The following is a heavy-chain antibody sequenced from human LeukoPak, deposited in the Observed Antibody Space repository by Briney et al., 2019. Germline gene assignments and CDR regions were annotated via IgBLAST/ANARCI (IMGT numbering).Heavy chain of an antibody. J-gene: IGHJ4*02. Sequence: GGSLRLSCAASGFTFSHYYMTWVRQAPGKGLEWVANVNQDGSEEYYVDSVKGRFTISRDNAKDSLYLHMNSLRAEDTGVYYCARDRVGLVSGITRYWGQGTLVTVSS. D-gene: IGHD1-7*01. V-gene: IGHV3-7*01. CDR3: ARDRVGLVSGITRY. CDR1: GFTFSHYY. CDR2: VNQDGSEE.